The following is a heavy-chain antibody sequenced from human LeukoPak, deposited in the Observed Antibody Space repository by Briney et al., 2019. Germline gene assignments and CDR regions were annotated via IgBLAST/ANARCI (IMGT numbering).Heavy chain of an antibody. D-gene: IGHD3-10*01. CDR3: ARRSQKPRWFGEVMGLEYYMDV. CDR2: IIPIFGTA. V-gene: IGHV1-69*05. Sequence: SVKVSCKASGGTSSSYAISWVRQAPGQALEWMGGIIPIFGTANYAQKFQGRVTITTDESTSTAYMELSSLRPEDTAVYYCARRSQKPRWFGEVMGLEYYMDVWGKGTTVTVSS. CDR1: GGTSSSYA. J-gene: IGHJ6*03.